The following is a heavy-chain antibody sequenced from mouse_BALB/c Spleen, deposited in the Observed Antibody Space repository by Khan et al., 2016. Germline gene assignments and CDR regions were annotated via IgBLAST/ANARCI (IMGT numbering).Heavy chain of an antibody. V-gene: IGHV3-1*02. J-gene: IGHJ2*01. CDR2: IHYSGST. CDR1: GYSIPSHYS. D-gene: IGHD3-1*01. Sequence: VQLKESGPDLVKPSQSLSLTCTVTGYSIPSHYSWHWIRHFPGNKLEWMGYIHYSGSTNYNPSLKSRISITRDTSKNQFFLQLNSVTTEDTATYYCATSTSGYWYYFDYRGQGTTLTVSS. CDR3: ATSTSGYWYYFDY.